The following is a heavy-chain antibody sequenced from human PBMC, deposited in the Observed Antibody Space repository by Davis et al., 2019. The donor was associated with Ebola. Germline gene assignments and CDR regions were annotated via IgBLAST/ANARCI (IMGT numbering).Heavy chain of an antibody. D-gene: IGHD1-1*01. Sequence: SETLSLTCTVSGDSVSSRFWSWIRQTPGKGLEWIGSISYSGNTNYNPSLKSRVIISIDTSKNQFSLRLTSLSAADTALYYCARDRKRNDYDSYFDYWGQGILVTVSS. CDR1: GDSVSSRF. CDR3: ARDRKRNDYDSYFDY. CDR2: ISYSGNT. J-gene: IGHJ4*02. V-gene: IGHV4-59*02.